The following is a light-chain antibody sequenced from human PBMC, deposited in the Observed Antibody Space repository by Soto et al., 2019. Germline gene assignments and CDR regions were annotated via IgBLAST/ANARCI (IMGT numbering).Light chain of an antibody. J-gene: IGKJ1*01. CDR3: QKYNSAPRT. CDR2: AAS. CDR1: QDIGND. Sequence: IQMTQSPSSLSASVRDRVTVTWRASQDIGNDLGWYQQKPGKAPNLLIYAASTLQSGVPSRFSGSGSGTDFTLTISSLQPEDVATYYCQKYNSAPRTFGQGTKVDIK. V-gene: IGKV1-27*01.